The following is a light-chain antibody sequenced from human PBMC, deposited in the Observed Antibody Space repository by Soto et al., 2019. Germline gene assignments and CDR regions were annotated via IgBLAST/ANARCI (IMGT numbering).Light chain of an antibody. CDR1: QSISNY. Sequence: DIHMTQSPSSLSASVGYIFTIACRASQSISNYLNWYQQRPGKAPKLLIYAASSLQSGVPSRLSGSGSGTDLTITISSMKNEDFVTYYCQQTYSNTITFGHGTRLEIK. J-gene: IGKJ5*01. V-gene: IGKV1-39*01. CDR3: QQTYSNTIT. CDR2: AAS.